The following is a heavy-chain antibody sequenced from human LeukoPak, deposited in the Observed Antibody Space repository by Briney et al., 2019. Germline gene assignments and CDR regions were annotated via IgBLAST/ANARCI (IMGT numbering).Heavy chain of an antibody. J-gene: IGHJ4*02. V-gene: IGHV1-2*02. D-gene: IGHD2-2*01. CDR1: GYTFTGYY. CDR2: INPSSGGT. Sequence: GASVKVSCKASGYTFTGYYMHWVRRAPGQGLEWMGWINPSSGGTNYAQKFQGRVTMTRDTSISTAYMELSRLRSDDTAIYYCARDVGEYCSSVSCYASDYWGQGTLVTVSS. CDR3: ARDVGEYCSSVSCYASDY.